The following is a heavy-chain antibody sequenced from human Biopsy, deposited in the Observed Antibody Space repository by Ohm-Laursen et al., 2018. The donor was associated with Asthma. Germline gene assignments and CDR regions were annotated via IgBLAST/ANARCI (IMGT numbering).Heavy chain of an antibody. CDR2: IYYSGET. CDR1: GASITTSPSY. V-gene: IGHV4-31*01. J-gene: IGHJ4*02. CDR3: ARNLPGYTYGPFED. Sequence: TLSLTCTVSGASITTSPSYWSWLRLLPGKGLEWIGCIYYSGETFFNPSLKNPLFMSLDSSKNQFPLKMTSVTVADTAVYFCARNLPGYTYGPFEDWGQGTLVTASS. D-gene: IGHD5-18*01.